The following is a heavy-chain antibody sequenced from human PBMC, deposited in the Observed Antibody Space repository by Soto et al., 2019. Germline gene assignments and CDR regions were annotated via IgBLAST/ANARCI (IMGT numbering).Heavy chain of an antibody. Sequence: SVKVSCKASGGTFSSYAISWVRQAPGQGLEWMGGIIPIFGTANYAQKFQGRVTITADESTSTAYMELRRLRSDDTGMYYCARSALDDDGYHYLDSWGQGTLVTVSS. V-gene: IGHV1-69*13. J-gene: IGHJ5*01. CDR2: IIPIFGTA. CDR3: ARSALDDDGYHYLDS. CDR1: GGTFSSYA. D-gene: IGHD5-18*01.